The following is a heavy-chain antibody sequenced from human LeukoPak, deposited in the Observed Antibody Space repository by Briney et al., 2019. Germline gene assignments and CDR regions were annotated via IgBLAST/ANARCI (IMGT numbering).Heavy chain of an antibody. CDR3: ARVPGGLLSSDYYFDY. CDR2: IYYSGST. Sequence: SETLSLTCTVSGGSFSSGGYYWSWIRQPPGKGLEWIGYIYYSGSTNYNPSLKSRVTISVDTSKNQFSLKLSSVTAADTAVYYCARVPGGLLSSDYYFDYWGQGTLVTVSS. D-gene: IGHD3-10*01. V-gene: IGHV4-61*08. CDR1: GGSFSSGGYY. J-gene: IGHJ4*02.